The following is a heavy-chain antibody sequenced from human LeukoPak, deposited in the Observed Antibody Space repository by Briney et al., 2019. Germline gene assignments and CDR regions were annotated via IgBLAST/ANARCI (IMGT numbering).Heavy chain of an antibody. CDR2: INHSGST. Sequence: PGGSLRLSCGASGFTFSSSWMSWVRQPPGKGLEWIGEINHSGSTNYNPSLTSRVTISVDTSKNQFSLKLSSVTAADTAVYYCARTVAGIIDYWGQGTLVTVSS. CDR3: ARTVAGIIDY. J-gene: IGHJ4*02. V-gene: IGHV4-34*01. CDR1: GFTFSSSW. D-gene: IGHD6-19*01.